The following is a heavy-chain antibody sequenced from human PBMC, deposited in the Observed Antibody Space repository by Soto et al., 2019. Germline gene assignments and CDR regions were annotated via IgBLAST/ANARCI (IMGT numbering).Heavy chain of an antibody. CDR3: ARPNYYYDSSGSGAFDI. CDR2: ISAYNGNT. Sequence: QVQLVQSGAEVKKPGASVKVSCKASGYTFTSYGISWVRQAPGQGLEWMGWISAYNGNTNHAQKLQGRVTMTTDTSTSTAYMELRSLRSDDTAVYYCARPNYYYDSSGSGAFDIWGQGTMVTVSS. V-gene: IGHV1-18*01. J-gene: IGHJ3*02. CDR1: GYTFTSYG. D-gene: IGHD3-22*01.